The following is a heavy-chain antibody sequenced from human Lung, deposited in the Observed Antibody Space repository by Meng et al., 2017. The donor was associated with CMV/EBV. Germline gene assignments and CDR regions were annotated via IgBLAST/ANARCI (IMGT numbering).Heavy chain of an antibody. CDR3: ARLFHTSLGTNYYYGMDV. D-gene: IGHD3-10*01. V-gene: IGHV1-2*02. J-gene: IGHJ6*02. CDR2: INPDSGDT. CDR1: GYTFTGYN. Sequence: ASVKVSXKASGYTFTGYNMHWVRQAPGQGLEWMGWINPDSGDTRYAEKFQGRVTLTRDTSITTAYMELSRLKSDDTAVFFCARLFHTSLGTNYYYGMDVWGQGTTVXVS.